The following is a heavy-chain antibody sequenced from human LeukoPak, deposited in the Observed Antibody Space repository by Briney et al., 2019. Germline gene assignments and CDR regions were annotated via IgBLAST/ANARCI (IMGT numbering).Heavy chain of an antibody. CDR3: ARRPGETGYYAG. Sequence: KTSETLSLTCTVSGGSISIYYWNWIRQPPGKGLEWIGYIYYSGSTIYNPSLKSRVTISVDTTKNQFSLKLTSVTAADTAVYYCARRPGETGYYAGWGQGTLVTVSS. CDR1: GGSISIYY. J-gene: IGHJ4*02. V-gene: IGHV4-59*01. D-gene: IGHD3-9*01. CDR2: IYYSGST.